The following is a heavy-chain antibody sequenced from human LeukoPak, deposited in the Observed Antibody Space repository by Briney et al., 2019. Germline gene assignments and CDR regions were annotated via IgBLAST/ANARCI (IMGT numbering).Heavy chain of an antibody. CDR1: GGSISGYY. CDR3: ARVVGGVGLDY. D-gene: IGHD3-16*01. CDR2: IYYTGTT. J-gene: IGHJ4*02. Sequence: SETLSLTCSVPGGSISGYYWTWIRQPPGEALEYIGCIYYTGTTNYNPSLNSRVTISVDTSRNQFALKLSSVTAADTAVYYCARVVGGVGLDYWGQGTLVTVSS. V-gene: IGHV4-59*01.